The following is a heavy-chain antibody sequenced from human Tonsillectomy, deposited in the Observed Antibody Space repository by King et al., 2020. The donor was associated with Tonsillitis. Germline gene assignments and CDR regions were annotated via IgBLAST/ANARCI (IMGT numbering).Heavy chain of an antibody. CDR3: ATDTVAGEPLRAFDI. D-gene: IGHD6-19*01. Sequence: VQLVESGGGLVKPGGSLRLSCAASGFSFSNAWMSWVRQAPGEGLEWVARIYSKSDGGTTEYSAPVKGRFIISRDDSKNTLYLQMNSLKTEYTALYYSATDTVAGEPLRAFDIWGQGTMVTVSS. CDR1: GFSFSNAW. J-gene: IGHJ3*02. V-gene: IGHV3-15*01. CDR2: IYSKSDGGTT.